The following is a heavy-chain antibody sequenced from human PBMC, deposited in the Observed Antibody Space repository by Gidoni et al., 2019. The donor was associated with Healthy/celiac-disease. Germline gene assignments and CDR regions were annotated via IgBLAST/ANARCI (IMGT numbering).Heavy chain of an antibody. CDR3: AREVY. CDR2: ISYDGSNK. CDR1: GFTFSSYG. Sequence: QVQLVESGGRVVQPGRSLCLSCAASGFTFSSYGMHWVRQAPGKGLEWVAVISYDGSNKYYADSVKGRFTISRDNSKNTLYLQMNSLRAEDTAVYYCAREVYWGQGTLVTVSS. V-gene: IGHV3-30*03. J-gene: IGHJ4*02.